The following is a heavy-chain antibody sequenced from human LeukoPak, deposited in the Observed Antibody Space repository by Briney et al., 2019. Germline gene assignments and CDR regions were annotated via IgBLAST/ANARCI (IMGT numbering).Heavy chain of an antibody. V-gene: IGHV4-4*07. CDR1: GGSISYYY. D-gene: IGHD4-17*01. CDR3: ARESGDYGHWYFDL. CDR2: IYTSGST. Sequence: PSETLSLTCTVSGGSISYYYWSWIRQPAGKGLEWIGRIYTSGSTNYNPSLKSRVTMSVDTSKNQFSLKLSSVTAADTAVYYCARESGDYGHWYFDLWGRGTLVTVSS. J-gene: IGHJ2*01.